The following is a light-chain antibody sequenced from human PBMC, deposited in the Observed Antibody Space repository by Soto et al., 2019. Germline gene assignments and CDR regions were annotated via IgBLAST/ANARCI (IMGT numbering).Light chain of an antibody. CDR3: KQYNSYPWT. CDR2: DAS. Sequence: DVQMTQSPSTLSASLGDRVTITCRAGQSISSWLAWYQQKPGKAPKLLIYDASSLESGVPSRFSGSGSGTEFTLTISSLQPDDFATYYCKQYNSYPWTFGQGTKV. CDR1: QSISSW. V-gene: IGKV1-5*01. J-gene: IGKJ1*01.